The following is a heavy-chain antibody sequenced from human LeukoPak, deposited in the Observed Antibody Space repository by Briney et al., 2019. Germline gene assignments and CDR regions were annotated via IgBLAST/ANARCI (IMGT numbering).Heavy chain of an antibody. Sequence: AASVKVSCKASGHTFTGYYMHWVRQAPGQGLEWMGWINPNSGGTNYAQKFQGRVTMTRDTSISTAYMELSRLRSDDTAVYYCARDVPDDSSGYYYAGWFDPWGQGTLVTVSS. V-gene: IGHV1-2*02. CDR1: GHTFTGYY. CDR2: INPNSGGT. D-gene: IGHD3-22*01. J-gene: IGHJ5*02. CDR3: ARDVPDDSSGYYYAGWFDP.